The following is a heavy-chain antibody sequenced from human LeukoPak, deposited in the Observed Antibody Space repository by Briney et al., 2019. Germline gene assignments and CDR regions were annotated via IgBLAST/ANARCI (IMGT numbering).Heavy chain of an antibody. CDR3: AREYYDNSGYLYYFDY. J-gene: IGHJ4*02. CDR2: IWYDGSNK. V-gene: IGHV3-33*01. CDR1: GFTFSSYG. D-gene: IGHD3-22*01. Sequence: GRSLRLSCAASGFTFSSYGMHWVRQAPGKGLEWVAVIWYDGSNKYYADSVKGRFTISRDNSKNTLYLQMNSLRAEDTAVYYCAREYYDNSGYLYYFDYWGQGTLVTVSS.